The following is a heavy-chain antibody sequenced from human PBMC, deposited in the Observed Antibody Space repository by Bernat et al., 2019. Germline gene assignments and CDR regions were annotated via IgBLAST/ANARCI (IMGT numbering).Heavy chain of an antibody. J-gene: IGHJ6*02. CDR2: ISSSSSYI. V-gene: IGHV3-21*01. CDR1: GFTFSSYS. D-gene: IGHD6-13*01. Sequence: EVQLVESGGGLVKPGGSLRLSCAASGFTFSSYSMNWVRQAPGKGLEWVSSISSSSSYIYYADSVKGRFTFSRDNAKNSLYLQMNSLRAEDTAVYYCARDKIGIAAAEGYYYYGMDVWGQGTTVTVSS. CDR3: ARDKIGIAAAEGYYYYGMDV.